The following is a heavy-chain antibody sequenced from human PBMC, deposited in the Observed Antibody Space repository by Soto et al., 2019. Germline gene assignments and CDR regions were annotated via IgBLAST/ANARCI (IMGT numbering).Heavy chain of an antibody. CDR2: ISAYNGNT. J-gene: IGHJ4*02. CDR1: GYTFSSYG. Sequence: QVQLVQSGAEVKKPGASVKVSCKASGYTFSSYGISWVRQAPGQGLEWMGWISAYNGNTKYAQKTQGRVTMTTETSTSTAYMELRSRRSDDTAVYYCARDSPPVDYWGQGTLVTVSS. CDR3: ARDSPPVDY. V-gene: IGHV1-18*01.